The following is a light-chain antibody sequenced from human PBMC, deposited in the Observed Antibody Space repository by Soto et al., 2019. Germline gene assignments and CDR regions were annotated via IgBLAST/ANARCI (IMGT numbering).Light chain of an antibody. J-gene: IGLJ3*02. V-gene: IGLV2-14*01. CDR3: SSYTSSSTVV. CDR1: SSDVGGYNY. CDR2: EVS. Sequence: QSVLTQPASVSGSPGQSITISCTGTSSDVGGYNYVSWYQQHPGKVPKLILYEVSNRPSGVSSRFSGSKSGTTASLTISGLQAEDEADYYCSSYTSSSTVVFGGGTKLTVL.